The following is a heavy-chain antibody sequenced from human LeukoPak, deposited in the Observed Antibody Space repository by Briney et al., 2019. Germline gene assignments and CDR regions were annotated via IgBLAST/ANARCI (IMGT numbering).Heavy chain of an antibody. D-gene: IGHD5-18*01. J-gene: IGHJ6*03. V-gene: IGHV4-34*01. Sequence: SETLSLTCAVYGGSFSGYYWSWIRQPPGKGLEWIGEINHSGSTNYNPSLKSRVTISVDTSKNQFSLKLSSATAADTAVYYCARTTEGGYTYDYFYYYYMDVWGKGTTVTISS. CDR3: ARTTEGGYTYDYFYYYYMDV. CDR2: INHSGST. CDR1: GGSFSGYY.